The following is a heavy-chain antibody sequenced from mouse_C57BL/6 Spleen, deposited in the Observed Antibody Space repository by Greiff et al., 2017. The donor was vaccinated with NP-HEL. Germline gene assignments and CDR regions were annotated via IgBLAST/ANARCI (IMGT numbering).Heavy chain of an antibody. CDR3: ARLQGVFDY. V-gene: IGHV1-26*01. CDR1: GYTFTDYY. J-gene: IGHJ2*01. Sequence: VQLQQSGPELVKPGASVKISCKASGYTFTDYYMNWVKQSPGQSLEWIGDIYPYNGGTSYNQKFKGKATLTVDKSSSTAYMELRSLTSEDSAVYYCARLQGVFDYWGQGTTLTVSS. CDR2: IYPYNGGT. D-gene: IGHD6-1*01.